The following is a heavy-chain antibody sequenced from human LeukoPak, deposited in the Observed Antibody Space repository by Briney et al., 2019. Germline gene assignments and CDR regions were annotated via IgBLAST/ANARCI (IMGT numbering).Heavy chain of an antibody. D-gene: IGHD2-15*01. CDR2: INPSGGST. V-gene: IGHV1-46*01. Sequence: ASVKVSCKASGYTFTSYYMHWVRQAPGQGLGWMGIINPSGGSTSYAQKFQGRVTMTRDMSTSTVYMELSSLRSEDTAVYYCARDGPRYCSGGSCQHNWFDPWGQGTLVTVSS. J-gene: IGHJ5*02. CDR3: ARDGPRYCSGGSCQHNWFDP. CDR1: GYTFTSYY.